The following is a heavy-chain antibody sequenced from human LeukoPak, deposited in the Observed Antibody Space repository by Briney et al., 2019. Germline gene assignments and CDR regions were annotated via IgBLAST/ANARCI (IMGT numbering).Heavy chain of an antibody. Sequence: SETLSLTCTVSGGSISSYSWSWIRQPPGKGLEWMWDIYYSGRTNYNPSLKSGGTISVDTSKNQFSLKLSSVTAADTGVYYCARSTSYYDSSGYLADYRGQGTLVTVSS. J-gene: IGHJ4*02. CDR1: GGSISSYS. V-gene: IGHV4-59*08. D-gene: IGHD3-22*01. CDR3: ARSTSYYDSSGYLADY. CDR2: IYYSGRT.